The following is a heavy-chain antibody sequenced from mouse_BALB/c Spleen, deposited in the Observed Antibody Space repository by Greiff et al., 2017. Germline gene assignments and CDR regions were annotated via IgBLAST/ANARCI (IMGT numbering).Heavy chain of an antibody. D-gene: IGHD1-1*01. CDR1: GYTFTSYV. J-gene: IGHJ1*01. V-gene: IGHV1-14*01. CDR2: INPYNDGT. Sequence: LQESGPELVKPGASVKMSCKASGYTFTSYVMHWVKQKPGQGREWIGYINPYNDGTKYNEKFKGKATLTSDKASSTAYMELSSLTSEDSAVYYCARSHYYGSSYDWYFDVWGAGTTVTVSS. CDR3: ARSHYYGSSYDWYFDV.